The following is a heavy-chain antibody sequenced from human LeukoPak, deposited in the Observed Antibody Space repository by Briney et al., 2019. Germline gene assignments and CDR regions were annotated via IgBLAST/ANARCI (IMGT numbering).Heavy chain of an antibody. CDR3: ARDTRYSSSWYTFDY. CDR2: ISSSGSTI. D-gene: IGHD6-13*01. Sequence: GGSLRLSCAASGFTFSDYYMSWIRQAPGKGLEWVSYISSSGSTIYYADSVKGRFTISRDNAKNSLYLQMNSLRAEDTAVYYCARDTRYSSSWYTFDYWGQGTLVTVSS. V-gene: IGHV3-11*01. CDR1: GFTFSDYY. J-gene: IGHJ4*02.